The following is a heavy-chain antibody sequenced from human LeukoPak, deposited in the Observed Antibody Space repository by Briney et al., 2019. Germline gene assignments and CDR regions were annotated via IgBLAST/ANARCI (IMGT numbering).Heavy chain of an antibody. CDR2: IYYSGST. CDR3: ARAPTVTYYFDC. D-gene: IGHD4-17*01. Sequence: SETLSLTCTVSGGSISSYYWSWIRQPPGKGLEWIGYIYYSGSTNYNPSLKSRVTISVDTSKNQFSLKLSSVTAADTAVYYCARAPTVTYYFDCWGQGTLVTVSS. CDR1: GGSISSYY. J-gene: IGHJ4*02. V-gene: IGHV4-59*01.